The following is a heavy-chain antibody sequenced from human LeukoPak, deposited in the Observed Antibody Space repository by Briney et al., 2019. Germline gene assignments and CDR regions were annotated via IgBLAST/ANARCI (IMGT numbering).Heavy chain of an antibody. CDR2: ISAYNGNT. CDR1: GYTFTSYG. J-gene: IGHJ5*02. CDR3: ARSDIVVVVAARGGWFDP. D-gene: IGHD2-15*01. V-gene: IGHV1-18*01. Sequence: GASVKVSCKASGYTFTSYGISWVRQAPGQGLEWMGWISAYNGNTNYAQKLQGRVTMTTDTSTSTAYMELRSLRSDDTAVYYCARSDIVVVVAARGGWFDPWGQGTLVTVSS.